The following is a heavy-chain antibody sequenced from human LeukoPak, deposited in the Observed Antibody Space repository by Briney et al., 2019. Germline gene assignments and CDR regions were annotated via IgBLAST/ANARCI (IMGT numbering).Heavy chain of an antibody. D-gene: IGHD4-17*01. CDR1: GDSISSGGYS. CDR2: IYHSGST. J-gene: IGHJ4*02. V-gene: IGHV4-30-2*01. CDR3: ARGLRGSPGVDY. Sequence: PQTLSLTCAVSGDSISSGGYSWSWIRQPPGKGLEWIGYIYHSGSTYYNPSLKSRVTISVDRSKNQFSLKLSSVTAADTAVYYCARGLRGSPGVDYWGQGTLVTVSS.